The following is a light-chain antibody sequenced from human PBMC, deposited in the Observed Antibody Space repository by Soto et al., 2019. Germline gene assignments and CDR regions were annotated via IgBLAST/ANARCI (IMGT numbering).Light chain of an antibody. V-gene: IGKV1-33*01. J-gene: IGKJ3*01. CDR1: QDISNY. CDR2: DAS. Sequence: DIQMTQSPSSLSASVGDRVTITCQASQDISNYLNWYQQKPGKAPKLLIYDASNLETGVPSRFSGRGAGTDVTFTISSLQPEDIATYYCQQYDNRPPFTFGPGTKVDIK. CDR3: QQYDNRPPFT.